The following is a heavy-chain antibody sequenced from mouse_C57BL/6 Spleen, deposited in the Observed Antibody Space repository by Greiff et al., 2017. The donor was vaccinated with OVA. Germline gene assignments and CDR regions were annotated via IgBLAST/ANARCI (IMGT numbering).Heavy chain of an antibody. Sequence: VQLQQSGTVLARPGASVKMSCKTSGYTFTSYWMHWVKQRPGQGLEWIGAIYPGNSDTSYNQKFKGKAKLTAVTSASTAYMELSSLTKEDAAVYYCTVYYDYEGPFADWGQGTLVTVSA. CDR1: GYTFTSYW. V-gene: IGHV1-5*01. CDR3: TVYYDYEGPFAD. J-gene: IGHJ3*01. CDR2: IYPGNSDT. D-gene: IGHD2-4*01.